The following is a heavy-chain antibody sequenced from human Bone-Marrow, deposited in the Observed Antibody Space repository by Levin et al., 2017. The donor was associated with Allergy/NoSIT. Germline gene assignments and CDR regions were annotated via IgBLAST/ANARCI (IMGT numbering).Heavy chain of an antibody. V-gene: IGHV3-23*01. D-gene: IGHD2-2*01. CDR2: ISGSGTNT. J-gene: IGHJ4*02. Sequence: SGGSLRLSCAASGFIFPTYAMGWVRQAPGKGLEWVSAISGSGTNTHYADSVKGRFTISRDNSKNTLYLQMSSLRAEDTAVYYCATRYCTTTNCYAFDFWGQGTLVTVSS. CDR3: ATRYCTTTNCYAFDF. CDR1: GFIFPTYA.